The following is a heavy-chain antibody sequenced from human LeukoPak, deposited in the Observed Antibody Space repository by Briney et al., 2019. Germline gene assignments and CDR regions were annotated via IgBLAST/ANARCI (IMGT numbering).Heavy chain of an antibody. CDR1: GYTFNVYY. CDR3: ARVNGGNSYDFDY. Sequence: ASVKVSCKASGYTFNVYYMHWVRQAPGQGLEWMGWINGNTGVTHCAQKFQGRVTMTRDTSITTAYMELSSPRSDDTAVYYCARVNGGNSYDFDYWGQGTLVTVSS. D-gene: IGHD4-23*01. V-gene: IGHV1-2*02. CDR2: INGNTGVT. J-gene: IGHJ4*02.